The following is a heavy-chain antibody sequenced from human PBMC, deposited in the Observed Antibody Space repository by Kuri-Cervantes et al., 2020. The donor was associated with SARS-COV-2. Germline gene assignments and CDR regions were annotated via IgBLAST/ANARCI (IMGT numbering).Heavy chain of an antibody. CDR1: GYSISSGYY. CDR3: ARVGMAVAGVVDAFDI. D-gene: IGHD6-19*01. V-gene: IGHV4-38-2*01. J-gene: IGHJ3*02. CDR2: IYHSGST. Sequence: SETLSLTCAVSGYSISSGYYWGWIRQPPGKGLEWIGNIYHSGSTYYNPSLKSRVTISVDTSKNQFSLKLSSVTAADTAVYYCARVGMAVAGVVDAFDIWGQGTMVTVSS.